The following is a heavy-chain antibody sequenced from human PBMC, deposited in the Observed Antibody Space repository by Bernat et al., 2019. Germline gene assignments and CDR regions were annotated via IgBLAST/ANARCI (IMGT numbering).Heavy chain of an antibody. V-gene: IGHV1-8*01. CDR1: GYTFTSYD. J-gene: IGHJ4*02. CDR2: MNPNSGNT. D-gene: IGHD5-12*01. CDR3: ARVAAQWSSGYVSDY. Sequence: QVQLVQSGAEVKKPGASVKVSCKASGYTFTSYDINWVRQATGQGLEWMGWMNPNSGNTCYAQKFQDRVAMTRNTSISTAYMELSSLRSEGTAVYYCARVAAQWSSGYVSDYWGQGTLVTVSS.